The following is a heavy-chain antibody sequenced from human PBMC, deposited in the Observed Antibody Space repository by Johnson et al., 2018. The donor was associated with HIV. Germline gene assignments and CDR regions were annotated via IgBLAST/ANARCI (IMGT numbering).Heavy chain of an antibody. Sequence: VQLVESGGGLVQPGRSLRLSCAASGFTFDDYAMHWVRQAPGKGLEWVSGISWNGGSTGYADSVKGRFTISRDNAKNSLYLQMNSLRAEDTALYYCARDLKSYYDSSGYFDAFDIWGQGTMVTVSS. D-gene: IGHD3-22*01. J-gene: IGHJ3*02. CDR3: ARDLKSYYDSSGYFDAFDI. CDR1: GFTFDDYA. CDR2: ISWNGGST. V-gene: IGHV3-9*01.